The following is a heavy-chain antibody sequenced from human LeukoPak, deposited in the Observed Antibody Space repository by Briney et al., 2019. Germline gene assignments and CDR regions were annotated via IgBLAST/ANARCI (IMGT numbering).Heavy chain of an antibody. Sequence: GGSLRLSCAASGFTVSSNYMSWVRQAPGKGLEWVSVIYSGGSTYYADSVKGRFTISRDNSKNTLYLQMNSLRAEDTAVYYCARGVYSSSWYRDYWGQGTLVTVSS. CDR2: IYSGGST. CDR1: GFTVSSNY. V-gene: IGHV3-66*01. D-gene: IGHD6-13*01. J-gene: IGHJ4*02. CDR3: ARGVYSSSWYRDY.